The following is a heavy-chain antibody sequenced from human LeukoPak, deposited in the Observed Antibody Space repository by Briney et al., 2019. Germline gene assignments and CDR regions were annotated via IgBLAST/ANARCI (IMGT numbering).Heavy chain of an antibody. J-gene: IGHJ4*02. CDR1: GYTFTGYY. D-gene: IGHD6-19*01. CDR2: INPNSGGT. Sequence: ASVKVSCKASGYTFTGYYMHWVRQAPGQGLEWMGWINPNSGGTNYAQKFQGRVTMTRDTSISTAYMELSRLRSDDTAVYYCARDSSLYSSGWRFDCWGQGTLVTVSS. CDR3: ARDSSLYSSGWRFDC. V-gene: IGHV1-2*02.